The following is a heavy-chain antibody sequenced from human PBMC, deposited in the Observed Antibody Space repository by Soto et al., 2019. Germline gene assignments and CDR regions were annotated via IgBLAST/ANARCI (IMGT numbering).Heavy chain of an antibody. CDR2: ISGSGGST. J-gene: IGHJ3*02. V-gene: IGHV3-23*01. D-gene: IGHD3-16*02. CDR1: GFTFSSYA. Sequence: GGSLRLSCAASGFTFSSYAMSWVRQAPGKGLEWVSAISGSGGSTYYADSVKGRFTISRDNSKNTLYLQMNSLRAEDTAVYYCAKSGSGADDYVWGSYRTDDAFDIWGQGTMVTVSS. CDR3: AKSGSGADDYVWGSYRTDDAFDI.